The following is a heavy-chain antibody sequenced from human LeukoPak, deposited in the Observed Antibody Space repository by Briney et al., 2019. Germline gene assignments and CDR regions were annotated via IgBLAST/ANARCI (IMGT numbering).Heavy chain of an antibody. Sequence: VASVKVSCKASGYTFTIYGISWVRQAPGQGLEWMGWISAYNGNTNYAQKLQGRVTMNTDTSTSTAYMELRSLRSDDTAVYYCARPAGAYYDSSGYYPYYFDYWGQGTLVTVSS. D-gene: IGHD3-22*01. J-gene: IGHJ4*02. CDR1: GYTFTIYG. V-gene: IGHV1-18*01. CDR3: ARPAGAYYDSSGYYPYYFDY. CDR2: ISAYNGNT.